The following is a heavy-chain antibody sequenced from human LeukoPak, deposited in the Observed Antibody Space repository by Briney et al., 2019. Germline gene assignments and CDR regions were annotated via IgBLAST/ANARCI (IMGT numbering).Heavy chain of an antibody. D-gene: IGHD6-13*01. CDR3: ARPSAAEGGMDV. V-gene: IGHV4-34*01. CDR2: INHSGST. Sequence: SETLSLTCAVYGGSFSGYYWSWIRQPPGKGLEWIGEINHSGSTNYNPSLKSRVTISVDTSKNQFSLKLSSVTAADTAVNYCARPSAAEGGMDVWGQGTTVTVSS. J-gene: IGHJ6*02. CDR1: GGSFSGYY.